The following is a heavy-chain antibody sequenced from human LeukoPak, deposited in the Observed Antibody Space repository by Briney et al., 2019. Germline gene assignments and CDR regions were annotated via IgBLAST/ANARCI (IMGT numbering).Heavy chain of an antibody. CDR1: GFTFSSYS. CDR3: ARDGMTYYDILTGDFDY. Sequence: PGGSLRLSCAASGFTFSSYSMNWVRQAPGKGLEWVSSISRSSSYIYYADSVKGRFTISRDNAKNSLYLQMNRLRAEDTAVYYCARDGMTYYDILTGDFDYWGQGTLVTVSS. V-gene: IGHV3-21*01. J-gene: IGHJ4*02. D-gene: IGHD3-9*01. CDR2: ISRSSSYI.